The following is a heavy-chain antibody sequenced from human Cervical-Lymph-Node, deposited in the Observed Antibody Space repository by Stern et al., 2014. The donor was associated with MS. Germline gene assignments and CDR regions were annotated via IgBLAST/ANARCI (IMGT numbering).Heavy chain of an antibody. CDR2: INPNSGDT. D-gene: IGHD4-17*01. J-gene: IGHJ4*02. CDR3: ARRVTRNNFDS. CDR1: GYTFTNYD. Sequence: QVQLVQSGAEVKKPGASMKVSCKASGYTFTNYDIHWVRQAPGQGLEWMGRINPNSGDTNYAQKLQGRVHLTRDTSVSTAYMAVSRLMSDDTAVYYCARRVTRNNFDSWGQGTLVTVSS. V-gene: IGHV1-2*06.